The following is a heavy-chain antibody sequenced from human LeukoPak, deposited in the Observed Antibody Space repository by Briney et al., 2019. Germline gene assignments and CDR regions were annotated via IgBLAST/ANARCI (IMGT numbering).Heavy chain of an antibody. CDR1: GFAFSNYN. D-gene: IGHD3-22*01. J-gene: IGHJ3*02. V-gene: IGHV3-48*01. Sequence: GGSLRLSCAASGFAFSNYNMNWVRQAPGKGLEWVSYISSNSSSIYYADSVKGRFTISRDNSKNTLYLQMNSLRAEDTAVYYCAKDIPGAGYYDRGSVFDIWGQGTMVTVSS. CDR2: ISSNSSSI. CDR3: AKDIPGAGYYDRGSVFDI.